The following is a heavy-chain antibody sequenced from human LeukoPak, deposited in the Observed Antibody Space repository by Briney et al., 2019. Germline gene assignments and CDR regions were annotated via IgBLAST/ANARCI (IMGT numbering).Heavy chain of an antibody. J-gene: IGHJ4*02. Sequence: EPSQTLSLTCTVSGGSISSGGYYWSWIRQHPGKGLEWIGYIYYSGSTYYNPSLKSRVTISVDTSKNQFSLKLSSVTAADTAVYYCARVTDYYDSSGYYACFDYWGQGTLVTVSS. V-gene: IGHV4-31*03. CDR1: GGSISSGGYY. CDR3: ARVTDYYDSSGYYACFDY. CDR2: IYYSGST. D-gene: IGHD3-22*01.